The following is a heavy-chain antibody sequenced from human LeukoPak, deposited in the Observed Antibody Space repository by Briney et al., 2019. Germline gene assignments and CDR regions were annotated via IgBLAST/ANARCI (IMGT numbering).Heavy chain of an antibody. D-gene: IGHD5-18*01. V-gene: IGHV3-23*01. CDR1: GFTFSSYA. Sequence: PGGSLRLSCAASGFTFSSYAMSWVRQAPGKGLEWVSAISGSGGSTYYADSVKGRFTISRDSSKNTLYLQMNTLRAGDTAVYSCAKNGRGYSSDYFDYWGQGTLVTVSS. CDR3: AKNGRGYSSDYFDY. CDR2: ISGSGGST. J-gene: IGHJ4*02.